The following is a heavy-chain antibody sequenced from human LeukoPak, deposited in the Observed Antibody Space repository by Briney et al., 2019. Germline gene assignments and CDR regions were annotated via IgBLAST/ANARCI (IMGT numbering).Heavy chain of an antibody. J-gene: IGHJ3*02. CDR3: ARDIVVVVAAISDDAFDI. V-gene: IGHV1-18*01. CDR2: ISAYNGNT. CDR1: GYTFTSYG. D-gene: IGHD2-15*01. Sequence: ASVKVSCKASGYTFTSYGISWVRQAPGQGLEWMGWISAYNGNTNYAQKLQGRVTMTTDTSTSTAYMELRSLRSDDTAVYYCARDIVVVVAAISDDAFDIWGQGTMVTVSS.